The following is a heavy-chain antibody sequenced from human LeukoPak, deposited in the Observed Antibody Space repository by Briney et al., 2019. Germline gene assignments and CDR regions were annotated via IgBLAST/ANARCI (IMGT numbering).Heavy chain of an antibody. D-gene: IGHD3-3*01. CDR3: ARDFGSGHPFDY. CDR1: GGFITNYY. CDR2: IFYSGTT. J-gene: IGHJ4*02. Sequence: SETLSLTCTVSGGFITNYYWSWIRQPPGKGLEWIGYIFYSGTTNYNPSLKSRVSISVDTSKNQFSLKLNSVTAADTAVYYCARDFGSGHPFDYWGQGSLVTVSS. V-gene: IGHV4-59*01.